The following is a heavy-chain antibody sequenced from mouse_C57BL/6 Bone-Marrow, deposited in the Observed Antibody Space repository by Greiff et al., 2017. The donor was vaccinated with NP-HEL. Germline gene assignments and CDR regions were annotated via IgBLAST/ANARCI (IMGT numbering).Heavy chain of an antibody. D-gene: IGHD1-1*01. CDR2: INPNNGGT. CDR3: NYGSSYLYWYFDV. CDR1: GYTFTDYY. Sequence: EVQLQQSGPELVKPGASVKISCKASGYTFTDYYMNWVKQSHGKSLEWIGDINPNNGGTSYNQKFKGKATLTVDKSSSTAYMELRSLTSEDSAVYYCNYGSSYLYWYFDVWGTGTTVTVSS. V-gene: IGHV1-26*01. J-gene: IGHJ1*03.